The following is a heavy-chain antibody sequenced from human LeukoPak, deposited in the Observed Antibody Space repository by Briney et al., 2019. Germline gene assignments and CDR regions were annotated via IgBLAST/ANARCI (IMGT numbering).Heavy chain of an antibody. Sequence: ASETLSLTCTVSGGSISSYYWSWIRQPPGKGLEWIGYIYYSGSTNYNPSLKSRVTISVDTSKNQFSLKLSSVTAADTAVYYCAREISGYDFWSGADWFDPWGQGTLVTVSS. D-gene: IGHD3-3*01. CDR2: IYYSGST. CDR1: GGSISSYY. V-gene: IGHV4-59*01. J-gene: IGHJ5*02. CDR3: AREISGYDFWSGADWFDP.